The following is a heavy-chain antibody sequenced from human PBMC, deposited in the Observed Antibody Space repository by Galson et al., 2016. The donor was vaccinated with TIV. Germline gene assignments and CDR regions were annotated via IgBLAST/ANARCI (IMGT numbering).Heavy chain of an antibody. J-gene: IGHJ3*02. CDR2: MSYDGNKK. D-gene: IGHD2-15*01. Sequence: SLRLSCAASGFTFSSSGMHWVRQAPGKGLEWVAVMSYDGNKKYYADSVKGRFTVSRDNSKDTLYLQMNNLRAEDTAVYYCSKINYQFLLSDAFDIWGQGTMVTVSS. V-gene: IGHV3-30-3*02. CDR3: SKINYQFLLSDAFDI. CDR1: GFTFSSSG.